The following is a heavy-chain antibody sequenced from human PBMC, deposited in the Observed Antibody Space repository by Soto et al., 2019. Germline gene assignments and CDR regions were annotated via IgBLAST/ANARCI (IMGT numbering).Heavy chain of an antibody. Sequence: QVQLVQSGAEVKKPGASVKVSCKASGYTFTSYGISWVRQAPGQGLEWMGRISDYNGNTNYAQKRQGRVTMTTDTCTSTAYMELRSRRSDDAAVYYCARVVGAQGHWFDPWGQGTLVTVSS. D-gene: IGHD2-15*01. CDR3: ARVVGAQGHWFDP. CDR2: ISDYNGNT. V-gene: IGHV1-18*01. CDR1: GYTFTSYG. J-gene: IGHJ5*02.